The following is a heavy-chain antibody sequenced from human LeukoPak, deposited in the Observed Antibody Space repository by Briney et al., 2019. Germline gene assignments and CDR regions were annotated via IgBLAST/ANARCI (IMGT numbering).Heavy chain of an antibody. CDR3: VAVLVPAAFWHFDV. Sequence: GGSLRLSCATSGFPFSQHGYHWVRQAPGKGLEWTAVIWVDGTRKYYADSVEGRFTTSRDNSKSTLYLQIDSLRPEDTAVYYCVAVLVPAAFWHFDVWGRGTQVTVSS. CDR2: IWVDGTRK. D-gene: IGHD2-2*01. V-gene: IGHV3-33*01. CDR1: GFPFSQHG. J-gene: IGHJ2*01.